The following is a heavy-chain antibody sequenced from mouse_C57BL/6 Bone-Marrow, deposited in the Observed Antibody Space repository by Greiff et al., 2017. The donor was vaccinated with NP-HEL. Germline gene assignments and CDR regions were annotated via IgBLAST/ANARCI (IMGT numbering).Heavy chain of an antibody. CDR1: GYSITSGYY. D-gene: IGHD2-3*01. CDR3: ARDRVEDGYYDY. J-gene: IGHJ2*01. V-gene: IGHV3-6*01. CDR2: ISYDGSN. Sequence: EVKLMESGPGLVKPSQSLSLTCSVTGYSITSGYYWNWIRQFPGTKLEWMGYISYDGSNNYNPSLKNRISITRDTSKNQFFLKLNSVTTEDTATYYCARDRVEDGYYDYWGQGTTLTVSS.